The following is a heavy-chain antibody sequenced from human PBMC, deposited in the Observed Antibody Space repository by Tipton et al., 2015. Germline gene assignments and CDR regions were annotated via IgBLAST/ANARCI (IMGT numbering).Heavy chain of an antibody. D-gene: IGHD1-26*01. CDR2: ISHRDGT. Sequence: TLSLTCTVSGGSVSSGSYHWGWIRQAPGKGLEWIGYISHRDGTNYNPSLKSQVTISLDTSKSQFSLRLISMTAADTAVYYCARDIEHGMDVWGQGTTVTVSS. V-gene: IGHV4-61*01. J-gene: IGHJ6*02. CDR1: GGSVSSGSYH. CDR3: ARDIEHGMDV.